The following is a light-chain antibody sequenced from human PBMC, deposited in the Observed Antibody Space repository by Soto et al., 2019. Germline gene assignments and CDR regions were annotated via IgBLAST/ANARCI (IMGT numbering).Light chain of an antibody. Sequence: QSALTQPASVSGSPGQSITISCTGSSSDVGGYNYVSWYQQHPGKAPKLMIYDVSKRPSGVPDRFSGSKSGNTASLTISGLQAEDEADYYCCSYAGSPFYVFGTGTKLTVL. CDR1: SSDVGGYNY. V-gene: IGLV2-11*01. CDR2: DVS. CDR3: CSYAGSPFYV. J-gene: IGLJ1*01.